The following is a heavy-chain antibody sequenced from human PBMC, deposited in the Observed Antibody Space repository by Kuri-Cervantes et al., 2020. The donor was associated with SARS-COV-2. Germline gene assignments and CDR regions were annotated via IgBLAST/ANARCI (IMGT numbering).Heavy chain of an antibody. V-gene: IGHV3-23*01. CDR2: ISGSGGST. J-gene: IGHJ4*02. D-gene: IGHD3/OR15-3a*01. CDR1: GFTFSSYA. Sequence: ETLSLTCAASGFTFSSYAMSWVRQAPGKGLEWVSAISGSGGSTYYADSVKGRFTISRDNSKNTLYLQMNSLRAEDTAVYYCARGYDFWNGYYDYWGQGTLVTVSS. CDR3: ARGYDFWNGYYDY.